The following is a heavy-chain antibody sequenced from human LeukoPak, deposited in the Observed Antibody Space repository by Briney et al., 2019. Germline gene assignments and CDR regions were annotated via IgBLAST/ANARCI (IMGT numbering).Heavy chain of an antibody. CDR2: IKQDGSEK. V-gene: IGHV3-7*01. J-gene: IGHJ3*02. CDR3: ARDPYYYESSGYFFGAFDI. Sequence: GGSLRLSCAASGFTFSSYWMTWVRQAPGKGLEWVANIKQDGSEKFYVDSVKGRFTISRDNAKNSLHLQMNSLRAEDTAVYYCARDPYYYESSGYFFGAFDIWGQGTTVTVSS. D-gene: IGHD3-22*01. CDR1: GFTFSSYW.